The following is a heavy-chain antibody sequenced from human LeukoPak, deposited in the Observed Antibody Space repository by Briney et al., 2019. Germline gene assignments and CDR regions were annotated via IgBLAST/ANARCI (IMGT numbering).Heavy chain of an antibody. J-gene: IGHJ5*02. CDR3: ARESRAAAGINWFDP. CDR2: IYYSGSP. Sequence: SSETLSLTCTVSGGSISSYFWSWIRQPPGKGLELIGFIYYSGSPNYNPSLKSRVTISVDSSKNQFSLKLSSVTAADTAVYYCARESRAAAGINWFDPWGQGTLVTVSS. V-gene: IGHV4-59*01. D-gene: IGHD6-13*01. CDR1: GGSISSYF.